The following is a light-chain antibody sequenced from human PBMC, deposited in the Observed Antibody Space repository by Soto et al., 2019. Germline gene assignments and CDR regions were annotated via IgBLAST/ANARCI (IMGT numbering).Light chain of an antibody. V-gene: IGKV3-11*01. J-gene: IGKJ5*01. CDR1: QSVNTY. CDR2: DAS. CDR3: QQRMIWPPIT. Sequence: EVVLTQSPATLSLSPGERATLSCRASQSVNTYLAWYQQKPGQPPRLLIHDASNRATGIPARFSGSGSGTDFTLTISSLEPADFAIYYCQQRMIWPPITFGQGTRLEIK.